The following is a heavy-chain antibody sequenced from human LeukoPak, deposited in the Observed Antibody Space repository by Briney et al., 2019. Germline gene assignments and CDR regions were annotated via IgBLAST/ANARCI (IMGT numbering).Heavy chain of an antibody. V-gene: IGHV3-7*01. D-gene: IGHD2-15*01. CDR3: ARGTDIVVVVAATTSYYFDY. CDR2: IKQDGSEK. CDR1: GFTFSSYW. J-gene: IGHJ4*02. Sequence: PGGSLRLSCAASGFTFSSYWMSWVRQAPGKRLEWVANIKQDGSEKYYVGSVKGRFTISRDNAKNSLYLQMNSLRAEDTAVYYCARGTDIVVVVAATTSYYFDYWGQGTLVTVSS.